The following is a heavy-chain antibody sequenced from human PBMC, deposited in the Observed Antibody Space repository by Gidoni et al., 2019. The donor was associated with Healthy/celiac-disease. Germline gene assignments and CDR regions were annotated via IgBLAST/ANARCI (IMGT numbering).Heavy chain of an antibody. Sequence: QVQLVESGGGVVQPGRSLRLTCAASGFTFSSYGMHWVRQAPGKGLEWVAVIWYDGSNKYYADSVKGRFTISRDNSKNTLYLQMNSLRAEDTAVYYCARYALGEGYFDYWGQGTLVTVSS. V-gene: IGHV3-33*01. D-gene: IGHD1-26*01. CDR1: GFTFSSYG. CDR2: IWYDGSNK. CDR3: ARYALGEGYFDY. J-gene: IGHJ4*02.